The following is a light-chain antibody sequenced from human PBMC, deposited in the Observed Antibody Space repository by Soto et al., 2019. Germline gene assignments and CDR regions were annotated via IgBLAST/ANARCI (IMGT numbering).Light chain of an antibody. Sequence: VMTQSPATLSVSPGERXTLSCRASQSVSSNLAWYQQKPGQAPGLLIYGASTRATGIPARFSGSGSGTEFTLTISSLQSEDFAVYYCQQYDNWPLTFGGGTKVEIK. V-gene: IGKV3-15*01. CDR3: QQYDNWPLT. CDR1: QSVSSN. J-gene: IGKJ4*01. CDR2: GAS.